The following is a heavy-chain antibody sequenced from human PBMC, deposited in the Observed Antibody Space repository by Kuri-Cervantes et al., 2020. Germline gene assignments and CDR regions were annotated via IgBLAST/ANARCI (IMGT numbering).Heavy chain of an antibody. CDR3: ARFGYTAGMDL. V-gene: IGHV3-7*01. J-gene: IGHJ5*02. Sequence: GESLKISCAASGFTFSSYAMSWVRQAPGKGLEFVANIRPDGSDKYYGDSVKGRFTISRDNAKNSLYMQMNKLRDDDTAVYYCARFGYTAGMDLWGQGTLVTVSS. D-gene: IGHD5-18*01. CDR2: IRPDGSDK. CDR1: GFTFSSYA.